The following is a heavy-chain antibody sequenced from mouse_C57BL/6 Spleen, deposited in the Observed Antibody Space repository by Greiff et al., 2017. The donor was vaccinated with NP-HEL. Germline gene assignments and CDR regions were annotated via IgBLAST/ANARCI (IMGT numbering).Heavy chain of an antibody. CDR2: INPGSGGT. CDR3: ARVGGIVYYGSSYAMDY. D-gene: IGHD1-1*01. Sequence: VQLQQSGAELVRPGTSVKVSCKASGYAFTNYLIEWVKQRPGQGLEWIGVINPGSGGTNYNEKFKGKATLTADKSSSTAYMQLSSLTAEDSAGYVCARVGGIVYYGSSYAMDYWGQGASVTVSS. CDR1: GYAFTNYL. V-gene: IGHV1-54*01. J-gene: IGHJ4*01.